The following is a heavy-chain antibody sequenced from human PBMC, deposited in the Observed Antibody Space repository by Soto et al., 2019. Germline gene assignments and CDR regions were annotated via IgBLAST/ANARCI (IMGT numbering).Heavy chain of an antibody. CDR3: AADLGYCSGGSCYSIDY. CDR2: IVVGSGNT. D-gene: IGHD2-15*01. V-gene: IGHV1-58*02. CDR1: GFTFTSSA. J-gene: IGHJ4*02. Sequence: ASVKVSCKASGFTFTSSAMQWARQSRGQRLEWIGWIVVGSGNTNYAQKFQERVTITRDMSTSTAYMELSSLRSEDTAVYYCAADLGYCSGGSCYSIDYWGQGTLVTVSS.